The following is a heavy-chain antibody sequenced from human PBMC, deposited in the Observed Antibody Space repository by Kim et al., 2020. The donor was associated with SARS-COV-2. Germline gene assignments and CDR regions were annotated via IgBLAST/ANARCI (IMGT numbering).Heavy chain of an antibody. CDR2: INVANGDT. D-gene: IGHD1-26*01. CDR1: GYSFSYNG. CDR3: ARNGGNYRFDY. V-gene: IGHV1-3*01. J-gene: IGHJ4*02. Sequence: ASVKVSCKASGYSFSYNGVHWVRQATGQGLEWMGWINVANGDTKYSQKFQGRVSIMTDTSASTVYMELSSLISEDTALYYCARNGGNYRFDYWGQGTLVT.